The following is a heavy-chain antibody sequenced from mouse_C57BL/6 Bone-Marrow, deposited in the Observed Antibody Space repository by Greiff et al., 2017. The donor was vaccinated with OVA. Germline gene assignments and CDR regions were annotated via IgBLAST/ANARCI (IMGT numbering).Heavy chain of an antibody. CDR2: IHPNSGST. J-gene: IGHJ2*01. CDR1: GYTFTSYW. D-gene: IGHD2-4*01. Sequence: VQLQHPGAELVKPGASVKLSCKASGYTFTSYWMHWVKQRPGQGLEWIGMIHPNSGSTNYNEKFKSKATLTVDKSSSTAYMQLSSLTSEDSAVYYCARYDYDEGFDYWGQGTTLTVSS. CDR3: ARYDYDEGFDY. V-gene: IGHV1-64*01.